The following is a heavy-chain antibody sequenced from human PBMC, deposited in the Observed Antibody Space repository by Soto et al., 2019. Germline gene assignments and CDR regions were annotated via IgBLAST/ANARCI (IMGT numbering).Heavy chain of an antibody. CDR3: TTSLQLWSFDY. CDR1: GFTFSNAW. D-gene: IGHD5-18*01. J-gene: IGHJ4*02. Sequence: GESLKISCAASGFTFSNAWMSWVRQAPGKGLEWVGRIKSKTDGGTTDYAAPVKGRFTISRDDSKNTLYLQMNSLKTEDTAVYYCTTSLQLWSFDYWGQGTLVTVSS. V-gene: IGHV3-15*01. CDR2: IKSKTDGGTT.